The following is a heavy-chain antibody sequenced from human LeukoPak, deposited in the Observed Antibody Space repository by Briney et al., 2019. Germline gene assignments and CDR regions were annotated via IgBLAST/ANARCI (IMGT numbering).Heavy chain of an antibody. D-gene: IGHD3-3*01. V-gene: IGHV4-34*01. CDR2: INHSGST. CDR3: ARDTPPPYYDFWSGYRHPLDY. Sequence: SETLSLTXAVYGGSFSGYYWSWIRQPPGKGMEWIGEINHSGSTNYNPSLKSRVTISVDTSKNQFSLKLSSVTAADTAVYYCARDTPPPYYDFWSGYRHPLDYWGQGTLVTVSS. CDR1: GGSFSGYY. J-gene: IGHJ4*02.